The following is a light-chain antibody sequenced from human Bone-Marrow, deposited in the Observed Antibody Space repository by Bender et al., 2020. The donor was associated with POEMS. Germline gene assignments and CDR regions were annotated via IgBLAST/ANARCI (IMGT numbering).Light chain of an antibody. CDR3: AAWDDRLNAYV. J-gene: IGLJ1*01. V-gene: IGLV1-44*01. CDR2: SDN. Sequence: QSVLTQPPSASGTPGQRVTISCSGSNSNIGTNAVNWYQQFPGTAPKLLIYSDNQRPSGAPDRFYAFKSGTSASLAISGLQSEDEADYYCAAWDDRLNAYVFGTGTRVTVL. CDR1: NSNIGTNA.